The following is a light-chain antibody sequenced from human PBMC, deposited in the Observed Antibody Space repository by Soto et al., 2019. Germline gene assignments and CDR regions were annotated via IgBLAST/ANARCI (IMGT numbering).Light chain of an antibody. V-gene: IGLV1-40*01. CDR1: SSNIGPGYD. J-gene: IGLJ2*01. CDR3: QSYDSSLRV. CDR2: GNS. Sequence: QSALTQPPSVSGAPGQRVTISCTGSSSNIGPGYDVHWYQQLPGTAPKLLIYGNSNRPSGVPDRFSGSKSGTSASLAITGLQAEDEADYYCQSYDSSLRVFGGGTKLTVL.